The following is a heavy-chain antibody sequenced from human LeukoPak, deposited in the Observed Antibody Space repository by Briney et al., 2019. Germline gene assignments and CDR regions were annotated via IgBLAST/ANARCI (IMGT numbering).Heavy chain of an antibody. Sequence: GGRLRLCCGASGCTFMYYSMNGVRQAPGKGLEWVSSISSSSSYIYYADSVKGRFTISRDNAKNSLYLQMNSLRAEDTAVYYCARDDPLVGTPFDYWGQGTLVTVSS. V-gene: IGHV3-21*01. J-gene: IGHJ4*02. CDR3: ARDDPLVGTPFDY. CDR1: GCTFMYYS. CDR2: ISSSSSYI. D-gene: IGHD2-21*02.